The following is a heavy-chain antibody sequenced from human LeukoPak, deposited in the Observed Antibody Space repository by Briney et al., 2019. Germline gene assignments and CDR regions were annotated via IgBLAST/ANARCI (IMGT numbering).Heavy chain of an antibody. J-gene: IGHJ4*02. CDR1: GFTFSRYW. CDR3: ARGYYYDSSGPEDY. Sequence: GGSLRLSCAASGFTFSRYWMHWVRQAPGKGRVWVSRINSDGSSTSYADSVKGGFTISRDNAKNTLYLQMNSLRAEDTAVYYCARGYYYDSSGPEDYWGQGTLVTVSS. CDR2: INSDGSST. V-gene: IGHV3-74*01. D-gene: IGHD3-22*01.